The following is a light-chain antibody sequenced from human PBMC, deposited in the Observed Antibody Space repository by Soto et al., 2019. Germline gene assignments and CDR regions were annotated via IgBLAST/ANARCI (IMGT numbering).Light chain of an antibody. CDR2: EAS. V-gene: IGKV1-5*03. CDR3: QQYSSYSPYT. CDR1: QTVYSW. Sequence: DIQMTQSPSTVSASVGDRVTITCRASQTVYSWLAWYQQKPGKAPKLLISEASTLQSGVPSRFAGSGSGTEFTLAISRLQPDDFATYYCQQYSSYSPYTFGQGTNVEI. J-gene: IGKJ2*01.